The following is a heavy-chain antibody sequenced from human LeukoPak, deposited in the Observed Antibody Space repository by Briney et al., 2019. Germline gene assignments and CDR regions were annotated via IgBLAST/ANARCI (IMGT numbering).Heavy chain of an antibody. Sequence: GALRLSCAASGFTFSSYATSWVRQAPGKGLEWVSAISGSGGSTYYADSVKGRFTISRDNSKNTLYLQMNSLRAEDTALYYCAKDRRYSSSSFEYWGQGTLVTVSS. J-gene: IGHJ4*02. D-gene: IGHD6-6*01. CDR1: GFTFSSYA. CDR3: AKDRRYSSSSFEY. CDR2: ISGSGGST. V-gene: IGHV3-23*01.